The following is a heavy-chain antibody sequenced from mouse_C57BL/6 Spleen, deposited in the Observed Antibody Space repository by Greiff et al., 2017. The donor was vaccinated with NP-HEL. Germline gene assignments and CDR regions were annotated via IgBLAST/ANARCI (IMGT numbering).Heavy chain of an antibody. CDR1: GYSITSDY. V-gene: IGHV3-8*01. J-gene: IGHJ4*01. Sequence: EVQLQQSGPGLAKPSQTLSLTCSVTGYSITSDYWNWLRKFPGNKLEYMGYISYSGSTYYNPSLKSRISITRDTSKNQYYLQLNSVTTEDTATYYCAREGSYAMDYWGKGTSVTVSS. CDR3: AREGSYAMDY. CDR2: ISYSGST.